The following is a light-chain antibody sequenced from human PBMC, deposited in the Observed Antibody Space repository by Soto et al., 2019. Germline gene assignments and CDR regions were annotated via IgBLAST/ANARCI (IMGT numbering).Light chain of an antibody. CDR1: QSISNY. J-gene: IGKJ4*01. CDR2: GAS. V-gene: IGKV1-39*01. Sequence: DIQMTQSPSSLSASVGDRVTISCRAGQSISNYLNWYRQKPGKAPEILIFGASSLQSGVPSRFSGSGSGTDFTLTISSLQPEDFATYYCQQSYTTPLTFGGGTKVEIK. CDR3: QQSYTTPLT.